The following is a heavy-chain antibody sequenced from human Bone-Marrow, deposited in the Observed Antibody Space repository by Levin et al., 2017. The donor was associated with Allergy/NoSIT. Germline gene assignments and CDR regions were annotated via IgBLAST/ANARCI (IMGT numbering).Heavy chain of an antibody. CDR2: IYYTGTA. CDR1: GGSMNTYY. V-gene: IGHV4-59*01. J-gene: IGHJ6*02. D-gene: IGHD6-13*01. CDR3: ARNSRNHYFYGLDI. Sequence: RSSETLSLTCTVSGGSMNTYYWSWIRHSPEKGLEWIAQIYYTGTAEYNPSLRSRLSVSIDTSMNQFSLKLTSVSAADMAVYYCARNSRNHYFYGLDIWGQGTTVIVSS.